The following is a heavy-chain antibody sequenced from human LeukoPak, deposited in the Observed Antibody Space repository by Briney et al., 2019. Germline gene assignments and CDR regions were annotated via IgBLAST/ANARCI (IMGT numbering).Heavy chain of an antibody. Sequence: ASVKVSCKASGYTFTSYYMHWVRQAPGQGLEWMGIINPSGGSTSYAQKFQGRVTMTRDTSTCTVYMELSSLRSEDTAVYYCARDRRKYYYDSSGYSDYWGQGTLVTVSS. D-gene: IGHD3-22*01. J-gene: IGHJ4*02. CDR2: INPSGGST. V-gene: IGHV1-46*01. CDR1: GYTFTSYY. CDR3: ARDRRKYYYDSSGYSDY.